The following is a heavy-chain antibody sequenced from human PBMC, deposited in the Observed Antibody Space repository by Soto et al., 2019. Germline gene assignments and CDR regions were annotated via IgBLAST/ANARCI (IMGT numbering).Heavy chain of an antibody. J-gene: IGHJ4*02. CDR3: ARGPTYYYDSSGYYPLVY. CDR2: FYYSGST. Sequence: TSETLSLTCTVSGGSISSSSYYWGWIRQPPGKGLEWIGTFYYSGSTYYNPSLKSRVTISVDTSKNQFSLKLSSVTAADTAVYYCARGPTYYYDSSGYYPLVYWGQGTLVTVSS. D-gene: IGHD3-22*01. V-gene: IGHV4-39*07. CDR1: GGSISSSSYY.